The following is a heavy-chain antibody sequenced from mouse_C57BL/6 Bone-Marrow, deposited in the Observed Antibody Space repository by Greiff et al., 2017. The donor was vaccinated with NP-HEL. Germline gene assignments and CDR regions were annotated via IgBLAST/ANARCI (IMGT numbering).Heavy chain of an antibody. D-gene: IGHD1-1*01. V-gene: IGHV5-9-1*02. J-gene: IGHJ3*01. CDR2: ISSGGDYI. CDR3: TRVGTTVPWFAY. CDR1: GFTFSSYA. Sequence: EVQLVESGEGLVKPGGSLKLSCAASGFTFSSYAMSWVRQTPEKRLEWVAYISSGGDYIYYADTVKGRFTISRDNARNTLYLQMSSLKSEDTAMYYCTRVGTTVPWFAYWGQGTLVTVSA.